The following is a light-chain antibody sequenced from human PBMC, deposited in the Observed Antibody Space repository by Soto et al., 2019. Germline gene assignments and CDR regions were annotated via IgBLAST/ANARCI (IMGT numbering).Light chain of an antibody. CDR2: DVS. J-gene: IGLJ3*02. Sequence: QYALTQPRSVSGSPGQSVTISCTGTNSDIGGYNYVSWYQQHPGKAPKVMIYDVSRRPSGVPDRFSGSKSGNTASLTISGLQAEDEADYYCCSYAGRYNFWVFGGATQLTVL. CDR3: CSYAGRYNFWV. V-gene: IGLV2-11*01. CDR1: NSDIGGYNY.